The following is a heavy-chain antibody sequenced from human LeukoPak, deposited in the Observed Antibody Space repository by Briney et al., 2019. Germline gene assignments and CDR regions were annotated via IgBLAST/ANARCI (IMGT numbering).Heavy chain of an antibody. CDR1: GFKFRSYA. V-gene: IGHV3-23*01. Sequence: PGGSLRLSCATSGFKFRSYAMNWVRQAPGKGLEWVSVISDSGDYTYYGASVKGRFTISRDNSENMLFLQMTSLRVEDTAVYYCAKSVPGTGLWGDFDYWGQGTLVTVSS. CDR3: AKSVPGTGLWGDFDY. CDR2: ISDSGDYT. J-gene: IGHJ4*02. D-gene: IGHD6-19*01.